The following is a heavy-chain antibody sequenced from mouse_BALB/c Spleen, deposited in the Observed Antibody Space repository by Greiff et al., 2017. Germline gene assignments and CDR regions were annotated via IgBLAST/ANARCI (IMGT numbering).Heavy chain of an antibody. CDR3: AKKDYGSSYGWFAY. J-gene: IGHJ3*01. Sequence: VNVVESGPSLVQPSQSLSITCTVSGFSLTSYGVHWVRQSPGKGLEWLGVIWRGGSTDYNAAFMSRLSITKDNSKSQVFFKMNSLQADDTAIYYCAKKDYGSSYGWFAYWGQGTLVTVSA. D-gene: IGHD1-1*01. V-gene: IGHV2-5-1*01. CDR1: GFSLTSYG. CDR2: IWRGGST.